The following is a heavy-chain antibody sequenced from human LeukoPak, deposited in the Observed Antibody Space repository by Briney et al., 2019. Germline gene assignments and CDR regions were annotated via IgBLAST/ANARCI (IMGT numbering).Heavy chain of an antibody. Sequence: PGGSLRLSCAASGFTFSSYWMSWVRQAPGQGLERVANIKQDGSEKYYVDSVKGRFTISRDNAKNSLYLQMNSPRAEDTAVYYCARVLTGGTLGDYWGQGTLVTVSS. CDR1: GFTFSSYW. D-gene: IGHD7-27*01. CDR2: IKQDGSEK. V-gene: IGHV3-7*01. J-gene: IGHJ4*02. CDR3: ARVLTGGTLGDY.